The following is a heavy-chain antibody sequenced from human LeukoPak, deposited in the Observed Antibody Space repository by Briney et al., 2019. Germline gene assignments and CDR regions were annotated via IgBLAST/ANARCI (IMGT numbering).Heavy chain of an antibody. Sequence: SETLSLTCTVSGGSVSSGSYYWSWIRQPPGKGLEWIGYIYYSGSTNYNPSLKSRVTISVDPSKNQFSLKLSSVTAADTAVYYCARVQLGYCSGGSCYPSLDYWGQGTLVTVSS. CDR3: ARVQLGYCSGGSCYPSLDY. V-gene: IGHV4-61*01. J-gene: IGHJ4*02. D-gene: IGHD2-15*01. CDR2: IYYSGST. CDR1: GGSVSSGSYY.